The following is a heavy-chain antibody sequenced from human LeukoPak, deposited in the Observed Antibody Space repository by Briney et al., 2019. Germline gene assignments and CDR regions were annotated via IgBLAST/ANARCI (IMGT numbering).Heavy chain of an antibody. CDR2: LSDTGDNR. D-gene: IGHD2-8*01. Sequence: GGCLTLSCAASGFTLSKHPMYWVRQAPGKGLEWVSSLSDTGDNRHYADSVKGRFTISRDSARSALYLQMNSLRAEDTAVYYCAKGDCASGSCYFDDWGQGSQVTVSS. V-gene: IGHV3-23*01. CDR1: GFTLSKHP. J-gene: IGHJ4*02. CDR3: AKGDCASGSCYFDD.